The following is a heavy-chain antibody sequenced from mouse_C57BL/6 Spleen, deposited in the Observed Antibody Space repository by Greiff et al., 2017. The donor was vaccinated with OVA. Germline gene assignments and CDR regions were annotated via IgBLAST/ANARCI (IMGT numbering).Heavy chain of an antibody. J-gene: IGHJ2*01. D-gene: IGHD3-1*01. CDR3: ARRPSSGNYLDY. V-gene: IGHV1-52*01. Sequence: QVQLQQSGAELVRPGSSVKLSCKASGYTFTSYWMHWVKQRPIQGLEWIGNIDPSDSETHYNQKFKDKATLTVDKSSSTAYMQLSSLTSEDSAVCCCARRPSSGNYLDYWGQGTTLTVSS. CDR2: IDPSDSET. CDR1: GYTFTSYW.